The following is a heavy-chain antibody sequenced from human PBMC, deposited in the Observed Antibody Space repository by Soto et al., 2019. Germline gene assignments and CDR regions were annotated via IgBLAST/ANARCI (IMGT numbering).Heavy chain of an antibody. Sequence: GGSLRLSCAASGFTFSSYWMHWVRQAPGKGLVWVSRINSDGSSTSYADSVKGRFTISRDNAKNTLYLQMNSLRAEDTAVYYCARILFEGFLEWSLMGLDAFDIWGQGTMVTVSS. CDR3: ARILFEGFLEWSLMGLDAFDI. D-gene: IGHD3-3*01. CDR1: GFTFSSYW. CDR2: INSDGSST. J-gene: IGHJ3*02. V-gene: IGHV3-74*01.